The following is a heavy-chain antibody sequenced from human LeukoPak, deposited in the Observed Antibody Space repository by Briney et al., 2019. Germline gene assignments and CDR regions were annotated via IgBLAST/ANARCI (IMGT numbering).Heavy chain of an antibody. V-gene: IGHV1-69*06. J-gene: IGHJ5*02. CDR2: IISIFGTA. CDR3: ARRTMVRGVRNWFDP. D-gene: IGHD3-10*01. CDR1: GGTFSSYA. Sequence: SVKVSCKASGGTFSSYAISWVRQAPGQGLEWMGGIISIFGTANYAQKFQGRVTITADKSTSTAYMELSSLRSEDTAVYYCARRTMVRGVRNWFDPWGQGTLVTVSS.